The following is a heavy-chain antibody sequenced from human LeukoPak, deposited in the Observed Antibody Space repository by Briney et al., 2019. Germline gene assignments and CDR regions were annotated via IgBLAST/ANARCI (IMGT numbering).Heavy chain of an antibody. CDR1: GFTFSSYA. CDR2: ISYDGSNK. D-gene: IGHD3-22*01. Sequence: PGRSLRLSCAASGFTFSSYAMHWVRQAPSKGLEWVAVISYDGSNKYYADSVKGRFTISRDNSKNTLYLQMNSLRAEDTAVYYCARDRLTMIVVVTDAFDIWGQGTMVTVSS. J-gene: IGHJ3*02. CDR3: ARDRLTMIVVVTDAFDI. V-gene: IGHV3-30*04.